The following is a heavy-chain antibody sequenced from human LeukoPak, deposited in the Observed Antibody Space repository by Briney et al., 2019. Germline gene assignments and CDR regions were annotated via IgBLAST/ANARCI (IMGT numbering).Heavy chain of an antibody. J-gene: IGHJ5*02. CDR3: ARGSLGWFDP. V-gene: IGHV3-21*01. CDR2: ISSRSYI. D-gene: IGHD3-3*02. Sequence: PGGSLRLSCAASGFTFSSHSMNWVRQAPGEGLEWVSSISSRSYIYYADAVKGRFTISRDNAKNSLYLQMNSLRAGDTAVYYCARGSLGWFDPWGQGTLVTVSS. CDR1: GFTFSSHS.